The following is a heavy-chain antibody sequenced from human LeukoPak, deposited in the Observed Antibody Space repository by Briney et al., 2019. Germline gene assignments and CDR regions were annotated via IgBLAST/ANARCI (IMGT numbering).Heavy chain of an antibody. CDR3: ASESGSYNDAFDI. CDR1: GGTFSSYT. Sequence: SVTVSFTASGGTFSSYTISWVRQAPGQGVEWMGRIIPILGIANYAQKFQGRVTITADKSTTTAYMELSSLRSEDTAVYYCASESGSYNDAFDIWGQGTMVTVSS. D-gene: IGHD1-26*01. V-gene: IGHV1-69*02. J-gene: IGHJ3*02. CDR2: IIPILGIA.